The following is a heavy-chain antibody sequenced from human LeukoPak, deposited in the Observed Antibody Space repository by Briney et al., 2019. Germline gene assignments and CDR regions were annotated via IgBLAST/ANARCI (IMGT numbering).Heavy chain of an antibody. Sequence: GSLRLSCLASGFTLSNYTIHGFRQAPGKGLEYVSAISGNGGSTYYADSVKGRFTISRDNSKNTLYLQMSSLRAEDTAVYYCVVFGESRGNWFDPWGQGTLVTVSS. CDR3: VVFGESRGNWFDP. CDR1: GFTLSNYT. CDR2: ISGNGGST. D-gene: IGHD3-10*02. J-gene: IGHJ5*02. V-gene: IGHV3-64D*06.